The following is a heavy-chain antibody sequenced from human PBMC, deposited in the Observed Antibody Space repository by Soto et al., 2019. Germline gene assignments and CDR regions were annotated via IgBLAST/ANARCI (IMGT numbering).Heavy chain of an antibody. V-gene: IGHV1-3*01. CDR1: GYTFANYA. D-gene: IGHD3-22*01. CDR2: LNGGTGNM. CDR3: ARCEQYYYDSSVYYYPSGYYYYGMDV. J-gene: IGHJ6*02. Sequence: GASVKVSCKASGYTFANYAMHWVRPAPGQRLEWMGWLNGGTGNMKYSQKFKGRVTITRDTXXTTAYMELSSLRSEDTAVYYCARCEQYYYDSSVYYYPSGYYYYGMDVWGQGTTVNVSS.